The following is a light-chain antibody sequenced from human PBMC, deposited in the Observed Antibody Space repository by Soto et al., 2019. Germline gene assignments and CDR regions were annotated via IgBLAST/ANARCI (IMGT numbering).Light chain of an antibody. CDR3: GADHGSGSNPPVV. CDR1: SGYSNYK. J-gene: IGLJ2*01. V-gene: IGLV9-49*01. Sequence: QSVLTQPPSASASLGASVTLTCTLSSGYSNYKVDWYQQRPGKGPRFVMRVGTGGIVGSKGDGIPDRFSVLGSGLNRYLTIKNIQEEDESDYHCGADHGSGSNPPVVFGGGTQLTVL. CDR2: VGTGGIVG.